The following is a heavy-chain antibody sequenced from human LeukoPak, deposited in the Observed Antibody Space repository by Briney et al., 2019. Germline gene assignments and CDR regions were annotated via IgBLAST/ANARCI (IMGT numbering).Heavy chain of an antibody. V-gene: IGHV3-30-3*01. D-gene: IGHD6-19*01. CDR1: GFTFSSYA. Sequence: GGSLRLSCAASGFTFSSYAMHWVRLAPGKGLEWVAVISYDGSNKYYADSVKGRFTISRDNSKNTLYLQMNSLRAEDTAVYYCARVGVAGIDYYYYGMDVWGQGTTATVSS. CDR3: ARVGVAGIDYYYYGMDV. J-gene: IGHJ6*02. CDR2: ISYDGSNK.